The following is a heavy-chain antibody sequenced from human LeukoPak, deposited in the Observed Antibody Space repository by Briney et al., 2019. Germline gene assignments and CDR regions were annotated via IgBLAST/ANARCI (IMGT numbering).Heavy chain of an antibody. CDR1: GFTFSSYD. D-gene: IGHD3-9*01. CDR2: IWYDGSNK. Sequence: PGRSLRLSCAASGFTFSSYDMHWVRQAPGKGLEWVAVIWYDGSNKYYADSVKGRFTISRDNSKNTLYLQMNSLRAEDTAVYYCARDGYDILTGYPHDNWFDPWGQGTLVTVSS. CDR3: ARDGYDILTGYPHDNWFDP. J-gene: IGHJ5*02. V-gene: IGHV3-33*01.